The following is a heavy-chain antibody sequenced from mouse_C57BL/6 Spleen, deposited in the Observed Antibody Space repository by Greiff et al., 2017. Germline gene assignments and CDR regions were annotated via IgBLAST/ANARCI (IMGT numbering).Heavy chain of an antibody. V-gene: IGHV1-82*01. Sequence: VQLQQSGPELVKPGASVKISCKASGYAFSSSWMNWVKQRPGKGLEWIGRIYPGDGDTNYNGKFNGKVTLTAYKASSTAYMQLSSLTSEDSAVYFCARDVRDYGSHWYFDVWGTGTTVTVSS. CDR2: IYPGDGDT. D-gene: IGHD1-1*01. J-gene: IGHJ1*03. CDR1: GYAFSSSW. CDR3: ARDVRDYGSHWYFDV.